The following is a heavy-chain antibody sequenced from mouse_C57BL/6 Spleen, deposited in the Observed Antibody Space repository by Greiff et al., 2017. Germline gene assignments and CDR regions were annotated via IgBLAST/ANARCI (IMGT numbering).Heavy chain of an antibody. CDR3: ARFGTGYYFDY. J-gene: IGHJ2*01. Sequence: QVQLQQPGAELVMPGASVKLSCKASGYPFTSYWMRWVKQRPGQGLEWIGEIDPSDSYTTYNQKFKGKSTLTVGKSSTTAYMQLSSLTAEDSAVYFYARFGTGYYFDYWGQGTTLTVSS. V-gene: IGHV1-69*01. D-gene: IGHD4-1*01. CDR2: IDPSDSYT. CDR1: GYPFTSYW.